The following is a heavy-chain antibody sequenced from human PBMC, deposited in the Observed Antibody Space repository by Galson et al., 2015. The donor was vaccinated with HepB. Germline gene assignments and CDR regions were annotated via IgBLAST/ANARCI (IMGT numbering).Heavy chain of an antibody. J-gene: IGHJ4*02. CDR3: ARDRYCSRTSCFPQLEFDS. CDR2: ISYDGINK. Sequence: SLRLSCAASGFTFSSSVMHWVRQAPGKGLEWLAIISYDGINKYYADSVRGRFTISRDNSKNTLYLQMNSLRPDDTALYYCARDRYCSRTSCFPQLEFDSWGQGALVTVSS. CDR1: GFTFSSSV. V-gene: IGHV3-30-3*01. D-gene: IGHD2-2*01.